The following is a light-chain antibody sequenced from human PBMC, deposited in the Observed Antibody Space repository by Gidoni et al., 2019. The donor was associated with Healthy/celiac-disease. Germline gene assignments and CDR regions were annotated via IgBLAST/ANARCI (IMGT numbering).Light chain of an antibody. Sequence: DIQLTQSPSSLSASVGDRVTITCRASKSISSYLNWYQQKPGKAPKLLFNAASSLKSGVPSRFSGSGSGKDFTLTISSLQPEDFATYYCQRSYSTPPTFGQGTKLEIK. CDR2: AAS. CDR1: KSISSY. J-gene: IGKJ2*01. CDR3: QRSYSTPPT. V-gene: IGKV1-39*01.